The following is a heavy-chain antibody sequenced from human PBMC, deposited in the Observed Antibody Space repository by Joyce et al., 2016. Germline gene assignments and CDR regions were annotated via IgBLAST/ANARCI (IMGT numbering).Heavy chain of an antibody. V-gene: IGHV3-72*01. J-gene: IGHJ4*02. CDR1: GFTFSEYY. D-gene: IGHD3-10*01. Sequence: EVLLVESGGGLVQPGGSLRLSCAGSGFTFSEYYMNCVLPAPGKGLEWVGRIYAKSHTTQYAASVKGRFTISRDDSKKSLYLQMNSLKTEDTAVYYCAAEGSSPGPDFDYWGQGTLVTVSS. CDR3: AAEGSSPGPDFDY. CDR2: IYAKSHTT.